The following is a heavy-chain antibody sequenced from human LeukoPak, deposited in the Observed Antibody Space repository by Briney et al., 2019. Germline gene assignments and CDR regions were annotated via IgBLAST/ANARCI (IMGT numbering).Heavy chain of an antibody. CDR3: TAGYSSSWYDSLFDY. Sequence: GGSLRLSCAASGFTFDDYAMHWVRQAPGKGLEWVSGISWNSGSIGYADSVKGRFTISRDNAKNSLYLQMNSLRAEDTALYYGTAGYSSSWYDSLFDYWGQGTLVTVSS. J-gene: IGHJ4*02. V-gene: IGHV3-9*01. CDR1: GFTFDDYA. D-gene: IGHD6-13*01. CDR2: ISWNSGSI.